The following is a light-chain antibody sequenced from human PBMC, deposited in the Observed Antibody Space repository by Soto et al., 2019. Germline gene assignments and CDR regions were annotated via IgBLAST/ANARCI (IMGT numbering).Light chain of an antibody. CDR3: QQRHNWPLT. J-gene: IGKJ4*01. CDR2: GAS. CDR1: QSVSSS. Sequence: EIVLTQSPATLSLSPGERATLSCRASQSVSSSLAWYQQKPGQAPRLLIYGASNGAAGIPARFSGTGSGTDFTLTISSLEPDDFAVYYCQQRHNWPLTFGGGTKVEIK. V-gene: IGKV3-11*01.